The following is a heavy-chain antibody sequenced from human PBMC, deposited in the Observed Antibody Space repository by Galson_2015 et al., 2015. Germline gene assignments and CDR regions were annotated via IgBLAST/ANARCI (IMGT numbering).Heavy chain of an antibody. V-gene: IGHV3-7*01. Sequence: SLRLSCAASGFTFSYYWMSWVRQAPGKGLEWVANIKQDGSEKYYVDSVKGRFTISRDNAKSSLFLQMNSLRAEDTAVYYCARRYSSSADFFDRWGQGTLVTVSS. J-gene: IGHJ4*02. CDR3: ARRYSSSADFFDR. CDR1: GFTFSYYW. CDR2: IKQDGSEK. D-gene: IGHD6-6*01.